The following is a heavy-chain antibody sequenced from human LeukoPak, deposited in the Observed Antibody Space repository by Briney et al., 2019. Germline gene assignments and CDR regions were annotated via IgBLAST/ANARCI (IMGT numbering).Heavy chain of an antibody. CDR3: AGGPLGDYVWGSYRYTVDY. V-gene: IGHV1-69*01. CDR2: IIPIFGTA. Sequence: ASVKVSCKASGGTFSSYAISWVRQAPGQGLEWMGGIIPIFGTANYAQKFQGRVTITADESTSTAYMGLSSLRSEDTAVYYCAGGPLGDYVWGSYRYTVDYWGQGTLVTVSS. J-gene: IGHJ4*02. D-gene: IGHD3-16*02. CDR1: GGTFSSYA.